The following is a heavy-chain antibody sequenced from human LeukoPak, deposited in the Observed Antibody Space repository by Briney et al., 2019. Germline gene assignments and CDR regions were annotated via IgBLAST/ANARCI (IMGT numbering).Heavy chain of an antibody. D-gene: IGHD5-18*01. CDR1: GYSFTSYW. CDR3: ARHWTASRIQLWTTSYYYYYMDV. CDR2: IYPGGSDT. J-gene: IGHJ6*03. Sequence: GESLKISCKGSGYSFTSYWIGWVRQMPGKGLEWMGIIYPGGSDTRYSPSFQGQVTISADKSISTAYLQWSSLKASDTAMYYCARHWTASRIQLWTTSYYYYYMDVWGKGTTVTVSS. V-gene: IGHV5-51*01.